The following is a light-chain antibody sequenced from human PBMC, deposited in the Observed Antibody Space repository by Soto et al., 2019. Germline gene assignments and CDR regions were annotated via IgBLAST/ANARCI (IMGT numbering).Light chain of an antibody. CDR2: GAS. CDR3: QQYGSSPKT. CDR1: QTASITY. Sequence: VLTQSPGTLSLSPGESATLSCRASQTASITYLTWYQQKPGQAPRLLIFGASKRATGIPDRFSGSGSGRDFTLTISRLEPEDFAVYYCQQYGSSPKTFGQGTKVDIK. V-gene: IGKV3-20*01. J-gene: IGKJ1*01.